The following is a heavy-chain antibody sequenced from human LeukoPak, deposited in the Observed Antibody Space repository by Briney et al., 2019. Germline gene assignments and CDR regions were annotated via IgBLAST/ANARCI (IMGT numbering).Heavy chain of an antibody. CDR3: ARESVYYDSSGYVLEQFDY. CDR2: INHSGST. V-gene: IGHV4-34*01. D-gene: IGHD3-22*01. J-gene: IGHJ4*02. CDR1: GGSLSGYY. Sequence: SETLSLTCAVYGGSLSGYYWSWIRQPPGKGLEWIGEINHSGSTNYNPSLKSRVTISVDTSKNQFSLKLSSVTAADTAVYYCARESVYYDSSGYVLEQFDYWGQGTLVTVSS.